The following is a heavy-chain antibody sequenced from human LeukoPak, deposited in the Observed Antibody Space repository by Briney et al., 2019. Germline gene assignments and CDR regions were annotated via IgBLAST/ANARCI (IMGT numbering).Heavy chain of an antibody. D-gene: IGHD2-2*01. Sequence: SETLSLTCTVSGGSISSGAYCWGWIRQPPGKGLEWIGYIYYSGSTYYNPSLKSRVTISVDTSKNQFSLKLSSVTAADTAVYYCAAHIVVVPAATVDYWGQGTLVTVSS. CDR3: AAHIVVVPAATVDY. CDR1: GGSISSGAYC. J-gene: IGHJ4*02. CDR2: IYYSGST. V-gene: IGHV4-30-4*01.